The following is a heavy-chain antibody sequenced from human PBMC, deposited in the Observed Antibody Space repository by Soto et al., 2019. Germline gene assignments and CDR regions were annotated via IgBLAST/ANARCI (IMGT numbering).Heavy chain of an antibody. CDR3: ARVISSRDEYFDY. D-gene: IGHD2-2*01. V-gene: IGHV4-30-2*01. CDR2: ISHTGTT. Sequence: SLTCTVSGGSISNAAYSWSWVRLPPGKGLEWIGEISHTGTTNYNPSLKSRVTMSVDKPKNQFSLNLTSVTAADTAVYYCARVISSRDEYFDYWGQGTVVTVSS. CDR1: GGSISNAAYS. J-gene: IGHJ4*02.